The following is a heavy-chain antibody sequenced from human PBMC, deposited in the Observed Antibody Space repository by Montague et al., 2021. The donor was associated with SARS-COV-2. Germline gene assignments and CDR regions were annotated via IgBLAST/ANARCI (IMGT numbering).Heavy chain of an antibody. CDR2: IGPSGST. D-gene: IGHD3-22*01. CDR1: GGPFSGYY. Sequence: SETLSLTCAVYGGPFSGYYWSWIRQPPGKGLEWIGEIGPSGSTGYNASLKSRVTMSADTSKNQFSLRLTSVTAADTAMYYCARGRHDITMIVVVITAAEFHFDYWGQGILVTVSP. CDR3: ARGRHDITMIVVVITAAEFHFDY. V-gene: IGHV4-34*01. J-gene: IGHJ4*02.